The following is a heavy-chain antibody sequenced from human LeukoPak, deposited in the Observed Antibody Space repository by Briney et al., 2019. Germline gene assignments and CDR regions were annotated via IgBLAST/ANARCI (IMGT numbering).Heavy chain of an antibody. CDR1: GFTFSSYE. V-gene: IGHV3-48*03. Sequence: GGSLRLSCAASGFTFSSYEMNWVRQAPGKGLEWVSYISSSGSTIYYADSVKGRFTISRDNAKNSLYLQMNSLRAEDTAVYYCARGDCSGGSCYSVDYYYYYMDVWGKGTTVTISS. D-gene: IGHD2-15*01. J-gene: IGHJ6*03. CDR3: ARGDCSGGSCYSVDYYYYYMDV. CDR2: ISSSGSTI.